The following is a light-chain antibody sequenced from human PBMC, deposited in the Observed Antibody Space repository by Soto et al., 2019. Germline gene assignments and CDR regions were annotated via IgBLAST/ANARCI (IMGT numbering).Light chain of an antibody. CDR3: GTWDSSLSLVV. V-gene: IGLV1-40*01. CDR1: SSNIGAGYD. Sequence: QSVLTQPPSVSGAPGQRVTISCTGSSSNIGAGYDVHWYLQLPGTAPKLLVYTNNNRPSGVPDRFSGSTSGTSASLAITGLQAEDEADYYCGTWDSSLSLVVFGGGTKLTVL. CDR2: TNN. J-gene: IGLJ2*01.